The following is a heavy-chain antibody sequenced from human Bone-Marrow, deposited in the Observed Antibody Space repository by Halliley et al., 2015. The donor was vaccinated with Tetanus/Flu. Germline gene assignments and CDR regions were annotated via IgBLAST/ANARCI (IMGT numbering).Heavy chain of an antibody. V-gene: IGHV4-61*07. CDR2: VFSSGRT. J-gene: IGHJ5*02. Sequence: YVFSSGRTHYNPSLKSRVTISVDTSMNQFSLRLSSVTAADTAVYFCARLQCSSVSCTLPLLSGPWGQGAMVTVSS. CDR3: ARLQCSSVSCTLPLLSGP. D-gene: IGHD2-2*01.